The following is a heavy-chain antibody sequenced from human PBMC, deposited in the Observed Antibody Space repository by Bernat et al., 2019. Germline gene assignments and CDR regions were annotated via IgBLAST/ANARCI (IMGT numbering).Heavy chain of an antibody. Sequence: EVQLVESGGGLVQPGRSLRLSCAASGFTFDDYAMHWVRQAPGKGLEWVSGISWNSGSIGYADSVKGRFTISRDNAKNSLYLQMNSLRAEDTALYYCAKSRSGSYGAGAFDIWGQGTMVTGSS. D-gene: IGHD3-10*01. CDR2: ISWNSGSI. CDR1: GFTFDDYA. CDR3: AKSRSGSYGAGAFDI. V-gene: IGHV3-9*01. J-gene: IGHJ3*02.